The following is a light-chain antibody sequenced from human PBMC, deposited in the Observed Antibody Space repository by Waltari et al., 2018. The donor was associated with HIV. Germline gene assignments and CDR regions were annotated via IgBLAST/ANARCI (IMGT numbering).Light chain of an antibody. CDR1: QSVLYSSNHKNY. CDR2: WAS. Sequence: VLTQSPDSLVVFLGERATINCKSSQSVLYSSNHKNYLAWYQQKPGQPPKLLVYWASTRGSRVPGRFSGSESGTDFTLTSNGLQAGDVAVYYCQQYYSSPLTFGGGTKVEIK. V-gene: IGKV4-1*01. CDR3: QQYYSSPLT. J-gene: IGKJ4*01.